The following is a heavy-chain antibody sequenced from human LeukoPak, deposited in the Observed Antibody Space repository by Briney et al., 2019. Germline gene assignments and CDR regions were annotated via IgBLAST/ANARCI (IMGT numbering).Heavy chain of an antibody. CDR1: GYTFTSYD. CDR2: MNPSSANT. D-gene: IGHD5-18*01. Sequence: ASVKVSCKASGYTFTSYDINWVRQASGQGLEWMGWMNPSSANTGYAQKFQGRVTMTRDTSISTAYMELSSLRFEDTAVYYCARAGDTAMARDAFDIWGQGTMVTVSS. CDR3: ARAGDTAMARDAFDI. V-gene: IGHV1-8*01. J-gene: IGHJ3*02.